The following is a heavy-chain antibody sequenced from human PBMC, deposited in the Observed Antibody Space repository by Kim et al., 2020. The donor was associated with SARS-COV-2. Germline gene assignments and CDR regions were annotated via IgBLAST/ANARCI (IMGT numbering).Heavy chain of an antibody. CDR2: IYYSGST. V-gene: IGHV4-61*01. D-gene: IGHD2-2*01. Sequence: SETLSLTCTVSGGSVSSGSYYWSWIRQPPGKGLEWIGYIYYSGSTNYNPSLKSRVTISVDTSKNQFSLKLSSVTAADTAVYYCAREAAPSRPAAYDAFDIWGQGTMVTVSS. CDR3: AREAAPSRPAAYDAFDI. CDR1: GGSVSSGSYY. J-gene: IGHJ3*02.